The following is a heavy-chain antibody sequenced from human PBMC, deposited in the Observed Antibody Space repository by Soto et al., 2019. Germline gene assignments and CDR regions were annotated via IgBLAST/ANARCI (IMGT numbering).Heavy chain of an antibody. CDR2: ISYSGST. CDR1: GDSVSSGSHF. CDR3: AIGRPMMGAKTFFDY. V-gene: IGHV4-31*03. J-gene: IGHJ4*02. D-gene: IGHD1-26*01. Sequence: QVQLQESGPGLVKPSQTLSLTCTVSGDSVSSGSHFWTWIRQHPGKGLEWIGYISYSGSTYYNPSLNPSLKTRLSISIDTSENHFSLHLSSVIAADTAVSYCAIGRPMMGAKTFFDYWGLGTLVTVSS.